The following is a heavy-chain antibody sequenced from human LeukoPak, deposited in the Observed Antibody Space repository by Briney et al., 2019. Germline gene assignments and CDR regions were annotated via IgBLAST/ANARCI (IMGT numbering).Heavy chain of an antibody. V-gene: IGHV3-23*01. D-gene: IGHD6-19*01. CDR3: AKAPTKVAGRYYFDY. Sequence: PGGSLRLSCAASGFTFSSYAMSWVRQAPVKGLEWVSAISGSGGSTYYADSVKGRFTISRDNSKNTLYLQMNSLRAEDTAVYYCAKAPTKVAGRYYFDYWGQGTLVTVSS. CDR2: ISGSGGST. J-gene: IGHJ4*02. CDR1: GFTFSSYA.